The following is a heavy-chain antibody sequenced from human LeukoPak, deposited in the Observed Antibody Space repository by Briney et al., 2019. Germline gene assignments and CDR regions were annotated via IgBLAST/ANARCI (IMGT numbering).Heavy chain of an antibody. CDR2: ISYDGSNK. CDR1: GFTFSSYG. Sequence: PGGSLRLSCAASGFTFSSYGMHWVRQAPGKGLEWVAVISYDGSNKYYADSVKGRFTISRDNSKNTLYLQMNSLRAEDTAVYYCAKDAYSSGWYSWFDPWGQGTLVTVSS. D-gene: IGHD6-19*01. CDR3: AKDAYSSGWYSWFDP. V-gene: IGHV3-30*18. J-gene: IGHJ5*02.